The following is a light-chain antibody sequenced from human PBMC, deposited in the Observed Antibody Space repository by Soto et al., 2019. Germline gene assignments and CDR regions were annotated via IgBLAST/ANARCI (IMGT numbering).Light chain of an antibody. Sequence: IVLTQSPGTLSLSPGERTTLSCRASQSISRYVAWYQQKPGQGPRLLIYGASSRATGTPDRFSVSGSGTDFTLTINRLEPEDFALYYCQQYGSSPPTFGQGTKVDI. V-gene: IGKV3-20*01. CDR1: QSISRY. CDR3: QQYGSSPPT. J-gene: IGKJ1*01. CDR2: GAS.